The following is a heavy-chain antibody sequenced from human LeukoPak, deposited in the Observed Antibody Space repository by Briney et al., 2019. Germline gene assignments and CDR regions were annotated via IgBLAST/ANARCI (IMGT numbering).Heavy chain of an antibody. CDR2: ISWNSGTI. CDR1: GFTFDEYA. J-gene: IGHJ4*02. D-gene: IGHD3-9*01. V-gene: IGHV3-9*01. CDR3: AKARGYFDWLLYDY. Sequence: PGGSLRLSCAASGFTFDEYAMHWVRQGPGKGLEWVSSISWNSGTIDYADSVKGRFIISRDNAKNSLYLQMNSLRVEDTALYYCAKARGYFDWLLYDYWGQGTLVTVSS.